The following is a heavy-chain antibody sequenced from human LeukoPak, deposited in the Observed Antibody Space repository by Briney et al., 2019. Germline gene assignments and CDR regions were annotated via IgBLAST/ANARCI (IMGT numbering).Heavy chain of an antibody. CDR2: IYYNGNA. J-gene: IGHJ4*02. CDR3: ARATRITNYYFDY. CDR1: GGSVSSGSYY. Sequence: SETLSLTCTVSGGSVSSGSYYWSWIRQHPGKGLEWIGYIYYNGNANYNPSLKSRVTMSVDTSQSQFSLYLSAVTAADTAVYYCARATRITNYYFDYWGQGALVTVSS. V-gene: IGHV4-61*01. D-gene: IGHD3-10*01.